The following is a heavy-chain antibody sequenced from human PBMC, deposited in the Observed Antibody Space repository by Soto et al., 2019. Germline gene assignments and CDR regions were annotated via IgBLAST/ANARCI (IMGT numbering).Heavy chain of an antibody. J-gene: IGHJ1*01. D-gene: IGHD6-13*01. CDR1: GFTFDDYA. CDR2: INWNSGSI. V-gene: IGHV3-9*01. Sequence: ESWGGLVQPGRSLRLSCAASGFTFDDYAMHWVRQVPGKGLEWVSGINWNSGSIGYGDSVKGRFAISRDNAKNSLHLQMNSLSAEDTAFYYCVKDESINWYSGHFRHWGQGTLVTVSS. CDR3: VKDESINWYSGHFRH.